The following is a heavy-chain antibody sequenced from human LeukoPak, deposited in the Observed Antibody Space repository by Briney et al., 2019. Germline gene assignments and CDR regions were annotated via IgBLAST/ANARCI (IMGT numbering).Heavy chain of an antibody. D-gene: IGHD1-26*01. J-gene: IGHJ4*02. CDR1: GPSISGGTYY. CDR2: IYYTGST. Sequence: SETLSLTCSVSGPSISGGTYYWGWVRQPPGKGLEWIGSIYYTGSTYDNPSLKSRVTISVDTSKNQFSLKLSSVTAADTAVYYCARRGGSGRAFDYWGQGTLVTASS. CDR3: ARRGGSGRAFDY. V-gene: IGHV4-39*01.